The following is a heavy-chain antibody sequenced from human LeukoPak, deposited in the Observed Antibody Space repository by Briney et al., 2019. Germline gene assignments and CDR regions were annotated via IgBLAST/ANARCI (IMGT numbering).Heavy chain of an antibody. J-gene: IGHJ6*03. CDR3: ARARQYQLLTTYYYYYYMDV. CDR2: MNPNSGNT. V-gene: IGHV1-8*01. D-gene: IGHD2-2*01. CDR1: GYTFTSYD. Sequence: GASVKVSCKASGYTFTSYDINWVRQATGQGPEWMGWMNPNSGNTGYAQKFQGRVTMTRNTSISTAYMELSSLRSEDTAVYYCARARQYQLLTTYYYYYYMDVWGKGTTVTVSS.